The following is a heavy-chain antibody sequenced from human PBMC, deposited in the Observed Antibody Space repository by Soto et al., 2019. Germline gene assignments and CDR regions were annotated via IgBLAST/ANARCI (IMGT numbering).Heavy chain of an antibody. D-gene: IGHD4-4*01. Sequence: PGGSLRLSCAASGFTFNNYAMSWVRQAPGKGLEWVSVISASGGLTYYAASVKGRFTISRDDSETIASLQMNSLKTEDTAVYYCTRGLSVTTRLWYYYYMDVWGKGTTVTVSS. CDR1: GFTFNNYA. CDR2: ISASGGLT. V-gene: IGHV3-23*01. CDR3: TRGLSVTTRLWYYYYMDV. J-gene: IGHJ6*03.